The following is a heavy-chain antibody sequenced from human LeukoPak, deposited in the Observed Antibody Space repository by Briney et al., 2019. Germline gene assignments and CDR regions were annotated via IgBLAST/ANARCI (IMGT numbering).Heavy chain of an antibody. CDR3: ARVLFSSSWYFDH. V-gene: IGHV3-74*01. CDR2: INSDGSST. Sequence: GFTXXSYWMHWVRHAPGKGLVWVSRINSDGSSTSYADSVKGRFTISRDNAKNTLYLQMNSLRAEDTAVYYCARVLFSSSWYFDHWGQGTLVTVSS. D-gene: IGHD6-13*01. CDR1: GFTXXSYW. J-gene: IGHJ4*02.